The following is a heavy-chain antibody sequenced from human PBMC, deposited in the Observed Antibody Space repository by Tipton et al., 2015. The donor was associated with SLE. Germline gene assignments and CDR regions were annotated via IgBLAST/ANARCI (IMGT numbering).Heavy chain of an antibody. V-gene: IGHV4-39*07. Sequence: TLSLTCTVSGGSISYWAWIRQPPGKGLEWIGSIYYTGTTTYYNSFLKSRVTMSVDTSKNQFSLRLTSVIAADTAVYYCARLHGYSYGLNWFDPWGQGTLISVSS. CDR3: ARLHGYSYGLNWFDP. CDR2: IYYTGTTT. D-gene: IGHD5-18*01. CDR1: GGSISY. J-gene: IGHJ5*02.